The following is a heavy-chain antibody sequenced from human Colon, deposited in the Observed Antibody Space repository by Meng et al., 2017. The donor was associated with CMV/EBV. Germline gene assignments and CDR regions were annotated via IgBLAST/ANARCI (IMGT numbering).Heavy chain of an antibody. CDR1: GYTFTSYG. CDR3: ARGRPNWSGVLDY. V-gene: IGHV1-18*01. CDR2: ISGSTGYT. D-gene: IGHD1-1*01. J-gene: IGHJ4*02. Sequence: VELGQAGAEVKEPGASVLVTCSASGYTFTSYGINWVRQAPGQGLEWMGWISGSTGYTNRAQKFQGRVTMTTDTSTSTAYLALTSLTSNDTAVYYCARGRPNWSGVLDYWGQGTLVTVSS.